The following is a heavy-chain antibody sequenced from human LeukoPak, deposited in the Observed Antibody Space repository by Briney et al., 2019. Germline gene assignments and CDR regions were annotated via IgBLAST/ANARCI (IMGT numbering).Heavy chain of an antibody. CDR1: GFTFSGSA. D-gene: IGHD4-17*01. CDR2: IRSKANSYAT. Sequence: GGSLRLSCAASGFTFSGSAMHWVRQASGKGLEWVGRIRSKANSYATAYAASVEGRFTISRDDSRNTAYLQMNSLKTEDTAVYYCTRQGYGDYDGYWGQGTLVTVSS. CDR3: TRQGYGDYDGY. J-gene: IGHJ4*02. V-gene: IGHV3-73*01.